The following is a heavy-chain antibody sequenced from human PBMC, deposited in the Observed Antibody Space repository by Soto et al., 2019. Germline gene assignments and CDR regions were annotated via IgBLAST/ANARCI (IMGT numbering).Heavy chain of an antibody. D-gene: IGHD3-3*01. Sequence: EVQLLESGGGLVQPGGSLRLSCAASGFTFSSYAMSWVRQAPGKGLEWVSAISGSGGSTYYADSVKGRFTISRDNSKNTLYLQMNSPRAEDTAVYYCAKSPIFGVAAGDFDYWGQGTLVTVSS. J-gene: IGHJ4*02. V-gene: IGHV3-23*01. CDR3: AKSPIFGVAAGDFDY. CDR2: ISGSGGST. CDR1: GFTFSSYA.